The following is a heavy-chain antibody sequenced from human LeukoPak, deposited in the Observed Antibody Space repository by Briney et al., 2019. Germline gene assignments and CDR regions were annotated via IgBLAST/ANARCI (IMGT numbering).Heavy chain of an antibody. CDR1: GFTFSSYA. D-gene: IGHD1-26*01. CDR3: ARARIGMGY. J-gene: IGHJ4*02. V-gene: IGHV3-7*03. CDR2: IKEDGSEK. Sequence: GGSLRLSCAASGFTFSSYAMSWVRQAPGKGLESVANIKEDGSEKYYVDSVKGRFTISRDNAKNSLFLQMNSLRAEDTAVYYCARARIGMGYWGQGTLVTVSS.